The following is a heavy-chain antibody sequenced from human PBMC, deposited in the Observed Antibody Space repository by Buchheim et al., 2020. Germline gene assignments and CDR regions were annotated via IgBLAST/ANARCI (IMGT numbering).Heavy chain of an antibody. D-gene: IGHD3-22*01. Sequence: QVQLVESGGGVVQPGRSLRLSCAASGFTFSSYAMHWVRQAPGKGLEWVAVISYDGSNKYYADSVKGRFTTSRDNSKNTLYLQMNSLRAEDTAVYYCARDQGYSSGYYYYYYGMDVWGQGTT. CDR3: ARDQGYSSGYYYYYYGMDV. V-gene: IGHV3-30*04. CDR1: GFTFSSYA. J-gene: IGHJ6*02. CDR2: ISYDGSNK.